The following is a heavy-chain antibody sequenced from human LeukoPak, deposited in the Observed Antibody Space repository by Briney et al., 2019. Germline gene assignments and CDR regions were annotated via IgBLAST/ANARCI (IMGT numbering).Heavy chain of an antibody. V-gene: IGHV3-33*06. CDR3: AKRFSLYQLLLYHY. Sequence: GGSLRLSCAASGFTFSSYGMHGVREAPGKGGEGVAVIWYYEHQIYSPPSVTGRLTISRDNFQHTLYLQINSLRADDTAVYYCAKRFSLYQLLLYHYWGQGTLVTVSS. CDR2: IWYYEHQI. D-gene: IGHD2-2*01. CDR1: GFTFSSYG. J-gene: IGHJ4*02.